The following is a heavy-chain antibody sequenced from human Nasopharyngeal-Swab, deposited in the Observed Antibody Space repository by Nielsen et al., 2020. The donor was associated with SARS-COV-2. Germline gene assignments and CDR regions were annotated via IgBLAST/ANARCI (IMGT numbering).Heavy chain of an antibody. D-gene: IGHD6-13*01. CDR2: ITAADVNT. CDR3: VRDDGSSWLLDK. Sequence: WVRQAPGQRLEWMGWITAADVNTQYSQKFHDRLTLTTDTSANTAYMDLSSLRSEDTAVYYCVRDDGSSWLLDKWGQGSLVTVSS. J-gene: IGHJ4*02. V-gene: IGHV1-3*01.